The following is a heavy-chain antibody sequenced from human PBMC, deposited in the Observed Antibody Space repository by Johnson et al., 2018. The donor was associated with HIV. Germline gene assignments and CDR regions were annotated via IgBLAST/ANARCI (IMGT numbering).Heavy chain of an antibody. CDR1: GFTASSNY. CDR2: IYSGGST. CDR3: AKEGGELLLDAFDI. D-gene: IGHD1-26*01. J-gene: IGHJ3*02. V-gene: IGHV3-66*01. Sequence: VQLVESGGGLVQPGGSLRLTCAASGFTASSNYMSWVRQAPGKGLEWVSVIYSGGSTYYADSVKGRFTISRDNSKNTLYLQMNSLRAEDTAVYYCAKEGGELLLDAFDIWGQGTMVTVSS.